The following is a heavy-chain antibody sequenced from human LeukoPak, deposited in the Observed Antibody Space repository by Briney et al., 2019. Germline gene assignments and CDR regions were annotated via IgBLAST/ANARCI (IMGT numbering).Heavy chain of an antibody. V-gene: IGHV1-69*13. CDR1: GGTFSSYA. CDR3: ARDQRGYGGNSDLDY. J-gene: IGHJ4*02. D-gene: IGHD4-23*01. CDR2: IIPIFGTA. Sequence: SVKVSCKASGGTFSSYAISWVRQAPGQGLEWMGGIIPIFGTANYAQKFQGRVTITADESTSTAYMELSSLRSEDTAVYYCARDQRGYGGNSDLDYWGQGTLVTVSS.